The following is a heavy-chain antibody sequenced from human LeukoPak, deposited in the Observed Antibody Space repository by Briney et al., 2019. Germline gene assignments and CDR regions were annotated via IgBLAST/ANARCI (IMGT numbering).Heavy chain of an antibody. Sequence: GGSLRLSCVVSGFTLSSYAMSWVRQAPGKGLEWVSSISGTYTSTYYADSVKGRFTISRDNSKNTLYLQMNSLRAEDTAVYYCAAVDVDTAFPWGQGTLVTVSS. CDR1: GFTLSSYA. J-gene: IGHJ5*02. CDR3: AAVDVDTAFP. V-gene: IGHV3-23*01. D-gene: IGHD5-18*01. CDR2: ISGTYTST.